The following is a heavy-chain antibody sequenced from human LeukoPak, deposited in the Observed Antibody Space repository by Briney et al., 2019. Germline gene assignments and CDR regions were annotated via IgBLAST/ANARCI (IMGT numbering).Heavy chain of an antibody. CDR2: IKSKTDGGTT. CDR1: GFTFSNAW. Sequence: GGSLRLSCAASGFTFSNAWMSWVRQAPGKGLEWVGRIKSKTDGGTTDYAAPVKGRFTISRDDSKNTLYLQMNSLKTEDTAVYYCTTEDLFIQLWLGDNWGQGTLVTVSS. CDR3: TTEDLFIQLWLGDN. D-gene: IGHD5-18*01. J-gene: IGHJ4*02. V-gene: IGHV3-15*01.